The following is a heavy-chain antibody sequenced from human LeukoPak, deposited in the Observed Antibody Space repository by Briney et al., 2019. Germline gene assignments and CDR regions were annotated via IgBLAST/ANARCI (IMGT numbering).Heavy chain of an antibody. CDR1: GFTFSSYT. CDR3: TSRYCTTTNCYSFDN. CDR2: ISNTGGST. J-gene: IGHJ3*02. Sequence: PGGSLRLSCAASGFTFSSYTMSWVRQAPGKGLEWVSVISNTGGSTFYADSVKGRFTISRDNSKNTLYLQMNSLRVEDTAVYYCTSRYCTTTNCYSFDNWGHGTLVTVSS. V-gene: IGHV3-23*01. D-gene: IGHD2-2*01.